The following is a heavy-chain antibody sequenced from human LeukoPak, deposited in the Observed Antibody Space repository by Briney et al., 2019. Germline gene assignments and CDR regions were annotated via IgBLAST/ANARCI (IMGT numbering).Heavy chain of an antibody. D-gene: IGHD3-22*01. CDR3: TTADSSGRFLIDY. V-gene: IGHV3-15*07. CDR1: GFAFTNAW. Sequence: GGSLRLSCAASGFAFTNAWMNWVGQAPGKGLEWVGRIKSKTDGGTADYAAPVKGRFTISRDDSKNTLYLQMNSLKTEDTAVYYCTTADSSGRFLIDYWGQGTLVTVSS. CDR2: IKSKTDGGTA. J-gene: IGHJ4*02.